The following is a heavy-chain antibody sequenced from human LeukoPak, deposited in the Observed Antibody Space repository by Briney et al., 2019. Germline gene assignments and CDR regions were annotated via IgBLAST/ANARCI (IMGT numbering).Heavy chain of an antibody. V-gene: IGHV3-23*01. CDR1: GFSFSSYA. D-gene: IGHD3-10*01. CDR2: ISGGGGST. J-gene: IGHJ5*02. Sequence: GGSLRLSCAASGFSFSSYAMSWVRQAPGKGLEWVSVISGGGGSTYYADSVKGWFTISRDNSKNTLYLQMNSLRAEDTAVYYCAKRDPGTSAVRFDPWGQGTLVTVSS. CDR3: AKRDPGTSAVRFDP.